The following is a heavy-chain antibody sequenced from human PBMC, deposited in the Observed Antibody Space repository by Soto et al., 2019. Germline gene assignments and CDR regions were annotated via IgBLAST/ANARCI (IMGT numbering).Heavy chain of an antibody. CDR2: ISYDGSNK. Sequence: QVQLVESGGGVVQPGRSLRLSCAASGFTFSSYAMHWVRQAPGKGLEWVAVISYDGSNKYYADSVKGRFTISRDNSKNTVYLQMNSVRAEDTAVYYCALLLWFGAWTSGDAFDIWGQGTMVTVSS. CDR3: ALLLWFGAWTSGDAFDI. D-gene: IGHD3-10*01. V-gene: IGHV3-30-3*01. CDR1: GFTFSSYA. J-gene: IGHJ3*02.